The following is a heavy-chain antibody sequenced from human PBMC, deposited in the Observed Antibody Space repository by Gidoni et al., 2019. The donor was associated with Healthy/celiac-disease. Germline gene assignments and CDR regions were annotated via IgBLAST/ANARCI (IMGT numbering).Heavy chain of an antibody. V-gene: IGHV3-21*01. Sequence: EVQLVESGGGLVKPGGSLRLSCAASGFTFSSYSLNWVLQAHGKGLEMGSSISSSRSYIYYADSVKGRFTISRDNAKNSLYLQMNSLRAEDTAVYYCASLSLVVPDAIHQSYYYYYYGMDVWGQGTTVTVSS. CDR3: ASLSLVVPDAIHQSYYYYYYGMDV. CDR1: GFTFSSYS. J-gene: IGHJ6*02. D-gene: IGHD2-2*01. CDR2: ISSSRSYI.